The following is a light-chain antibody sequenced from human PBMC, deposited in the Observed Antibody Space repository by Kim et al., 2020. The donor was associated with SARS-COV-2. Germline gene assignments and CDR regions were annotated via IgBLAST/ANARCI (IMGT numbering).Light chain of an antibody. Sequence: GERENLACRARQGVSSNLAWYEQKPGQATRLRIYGASNRATGMPARSSGRGVGTELTPTISSLQCEEFAVYYSKEYNKWRAWTFVEGTKVGIK. CDR3: KEYNKWRAWT. J-gene: IGKJ1*01. CDR1: QGVSSN. V-gene: IGKV3-15*01. CDR2: GAS.